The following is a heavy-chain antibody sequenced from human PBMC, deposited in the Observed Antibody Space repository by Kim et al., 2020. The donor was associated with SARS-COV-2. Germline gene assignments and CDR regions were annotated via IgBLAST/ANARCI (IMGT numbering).Heavy chain of an antibody. CDR1: GFTFNMYG. V-gene: IGHV3-33*05. CDR2: ISHDGSKK. J-gene: IGHJ6*02. CDR3: ARPYGSGSYFGYYGMDV. D-gene: IGHD3-10*01. Sequence: GGSLRLSCAASGFTFNMYGIEWVRQAPGKGLEWVAVISHDGSKKNYADSVKGRFTISRDNSKKTLYLQMNSLRVEDTAVYYCARPYGSGSYFGYYGMDVWGQGTTVTVSS.